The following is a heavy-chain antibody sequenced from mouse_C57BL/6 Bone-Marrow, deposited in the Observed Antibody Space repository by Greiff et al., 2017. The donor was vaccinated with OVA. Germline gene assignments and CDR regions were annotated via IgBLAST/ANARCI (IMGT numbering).Heavy chain of an antibody. V-gene: IGHV14-1*01. CDR3: TTGLRGYFDY. J-gene: IGHJ2*01. Sequence: EVQLQQPGAELVRPGASVKLSCTASGFTIKDYYMHWVKQRPEQGLEWIGRIDPEDGDTEYAPKFQGKATLTADTSSNTAYLQLSSLTSEDAAVYYCTTGLRGYFDYWGQGTTLTVSS. CDR1: GFTIKDYY. CDR2: IDPEDGDT. D-gene: IGHD2-2*01.